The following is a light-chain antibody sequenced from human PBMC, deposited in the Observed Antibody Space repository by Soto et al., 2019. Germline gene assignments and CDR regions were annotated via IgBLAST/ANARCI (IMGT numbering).Light chain of an antibody. J-gene: IGKJ1*01. V-gene: IGKV3-20*01. CDR3: QQYGSSPRT. Sequence: LSVSPGERATLSCRASQSVSSSYLAWYQQKPGQAPRLLIYGASSRATGIPDRFSGSGSGTDFTLTISRLEPEDFAVYYCQQYGSSPRTFGQGTKVDIK. CDR1: QSVSSSY. CDR2: GAS.